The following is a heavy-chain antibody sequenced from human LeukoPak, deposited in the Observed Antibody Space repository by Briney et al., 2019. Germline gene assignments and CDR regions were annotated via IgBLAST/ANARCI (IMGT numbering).Heavy chain of an antibody. CDR3: ARDPAGF. Sequence: GGSLRLSCVASGFTFSTYGMHWVRQAPGKGLEWVAFIQSNGGSEFYVDSVKGRFTISRDNSKNTVYLQMSSLRVEDTAVYYCARDPAGFWGQGTLVTVSS. D-gene: IGHD3-10*01. V-gene: IGHV3-30*02. CDR2: IQSNGGSE. CDR1: GFTFSTYG. J-gene: IGHJ4*02.